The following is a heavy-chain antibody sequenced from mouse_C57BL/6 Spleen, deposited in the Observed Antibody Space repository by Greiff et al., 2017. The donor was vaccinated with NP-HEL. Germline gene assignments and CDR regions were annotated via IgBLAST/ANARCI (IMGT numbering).Heavy chain of an antibody. CDR2: IDPENGDT. Sequence: EVQLQQSGAELVRPGASVKLSCTASGFNIKDDYMHWVKQRPEQGLEWIGWIDPENGDTEYASKFQGKATITADTSSSTAYLQLSSLTSEDTAVYYCTTMASGDWGQGTSVSVSS. CDR3: TTMASGD. D-gene: IGHD6-1*01. J-gene: IGHJ4*01. V-gene: IGHV14-4*01. CDR1: GFNIKDDY.